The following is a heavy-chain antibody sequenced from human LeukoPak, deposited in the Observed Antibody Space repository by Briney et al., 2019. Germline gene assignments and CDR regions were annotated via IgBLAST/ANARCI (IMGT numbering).Heavy chain of an antibody. CDR1: GFTFSEYA. Sequence: PGGSLRLSCTASGFTFSEYAMSWVRQAPGKGLEWVSSITATSGSIYYAESVQGRFIISRDNSKSTLYLHMNSLSVEDTAVYYCARDPVAARFRWFDPWGQGTLVTVSS. J-gene: IGHJ5*02. CDR3: ARDPVAARFRWFDP. CDR2: ITATSGSI. D-gene: IGHD6-19*01. V-gene: IGHV3-23*01.